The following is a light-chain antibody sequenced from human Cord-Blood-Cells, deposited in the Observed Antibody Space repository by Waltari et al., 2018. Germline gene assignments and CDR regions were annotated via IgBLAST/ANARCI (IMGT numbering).Light chain of an antibody. Sequence: DIHMTQSPSPLSASVGNRLPITCRASQSISSWLAWYQQKPGKAPKLLIYDASSLESGVPSRFSGSGSGTEFTLTISSLQPDDFATYYCQQYNSYSPETFGQGTKLEIK. CDR3: QQYNSYSPET. CDR1: QSISSW. CDR2: DAS. J-gene: IGKJ2*01. V-gene: IGKV1-5*01.